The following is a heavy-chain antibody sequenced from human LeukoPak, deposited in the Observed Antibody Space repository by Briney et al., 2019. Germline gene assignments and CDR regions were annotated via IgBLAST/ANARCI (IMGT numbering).Heavy chain of an antibody. CDR3: ARDLREHGVFDI. V-gene: IGHV3-53*01. Sequence: GGSLRLSCAASGFTVSSNYMSWVRQAPGKGLEWVSEIYSDGSTYYAASVKGRFSISRDNSKNTVYLQMNSLRAEDTAVYFCARDLREHGVFDIWGQGTMVTVSS. J-gene: IGHJ3*02. CDR2: IYSDGST. CDR1: GFTVSSNY. D-gene: IGHD1-26*01.